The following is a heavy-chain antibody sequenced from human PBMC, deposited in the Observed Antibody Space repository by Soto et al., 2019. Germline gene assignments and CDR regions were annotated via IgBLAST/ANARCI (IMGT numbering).Heavy chain of an antibody. CDR1: GGSITSSSFY. V-gene: IGHV4-39*07. CDR2: IYYSGST. CDR3: ARVRDYGSGSFADPFDL. Sequence: SETLSLTCTVSGGSITSSSFYWGWIRQPPGKGLEWIGIIYYSGSTYYNPSLKSRFTMSVDTSKNQFSLKLNSATAADTAVYYCARVRDYGSGSFADPFDLWGQGTMVTVSS. J-gene: IGHJ3*01. D-gene: IGHD3-10*01.